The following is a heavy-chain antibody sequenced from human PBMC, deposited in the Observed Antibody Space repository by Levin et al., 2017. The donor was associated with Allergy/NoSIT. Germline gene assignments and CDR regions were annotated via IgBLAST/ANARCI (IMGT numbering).Heavy chain of an antibody. CDR3: AAAMALEAKLSGYGMDV. D-gene: IGHD5-18*01. CDR1: GGTFSSYA. Sequence: SVKVSCKASGGTFSSYAISWVRQAPGQGLEWMGGIIPIFGTANYAQKFQGRVTITADESTSTAYMELSSLRSEDTAVYYCAAAMALEAKLSGYGMDVWGQGTTVTVSS. CDR2: IIPIFGTA. J-gene: IGHJ6*02. V-gene: IGHV1-69*13.